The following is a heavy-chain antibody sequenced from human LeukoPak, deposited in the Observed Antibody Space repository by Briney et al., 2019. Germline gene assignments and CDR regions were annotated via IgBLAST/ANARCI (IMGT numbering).Heavy chain of an antibody. V-gene: IGHV1-69*05. CDR1: GYTFTDFG. J-gene: IGHJ4*02. CDR2: IIPIFGTA. CDR3: ARVRELYSSSWHPFDY. Sequence: SVKVSCKASGYTFTDFGISWVRQAPGQGLEWMGGIIPIFGTANYAQKFQGRVTITTDESTSTAYMELSSLRSEDTAVYYCARVRELYSSSWHPFDYWGQGTLVTVSS. D-gene: IGHD6-13*01.